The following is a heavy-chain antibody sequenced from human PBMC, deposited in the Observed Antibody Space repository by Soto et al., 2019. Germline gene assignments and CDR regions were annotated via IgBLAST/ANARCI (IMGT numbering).Heavy chain of an antibody. CDR2: IYPGDSDT. V-gene: IGHV5-51*01. Sequence: GESLRISCKASGYSFTTCWIAWVRQMPGKGLECMGIIYPGDSDTRYSPSFQGQVTISADQSITTAYLHWSSLKASDTAIYYCVRQRGTLLAYWGQGTQVSVSS. D-gene: IGHD3-16*01. CDR3: VRQRGTLLAY. CDR1: GYSFTTCW. J-gene: IGHJ4*02.